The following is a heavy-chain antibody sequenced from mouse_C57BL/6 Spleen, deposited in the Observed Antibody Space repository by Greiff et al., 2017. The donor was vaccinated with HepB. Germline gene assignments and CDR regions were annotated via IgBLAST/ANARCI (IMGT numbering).Heavy chain of an antibody. J-gene: IGHJ4*01. CDR3: TRGDYYAMDY. V-gene: IGHV6-3*01. CDR1: GFTFSNYW. CDR2: IRLKSDNYAT. Sequence: EVQLEEPGGGLVQPGGSMKLSCVASGFTFSNYWMNWVRQSPEKGLEWVAQIRLKSDNYATHYADSVKGRFTISRDDSKSSVYLQMNNLRAEDTGIYYCTRGDYYAMDYWGQGTSVTVSS.